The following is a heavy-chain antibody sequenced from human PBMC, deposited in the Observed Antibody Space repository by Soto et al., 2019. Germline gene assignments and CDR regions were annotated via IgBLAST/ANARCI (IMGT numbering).Heavy chain of an antibody. CDR1: GGSFSGYY. V-gene: IGHV4-34*01. D-gene: IGHD2-2*01. J-gene: IGHJ4*02. CDR3: GLATMGVDYARFDY. CDR2: INHSGGT. Sequence: QVQLQQWGAGLLKPSETLSLTCAVYGGSFSGYYWSWIRQPPGKGLEWIGEINHSGGTNYNPSLQRRVTISLATSQNQLPLKLSSGTAADPAVYYCGLATMGVDYARFDYWGQGTLVTVSS.